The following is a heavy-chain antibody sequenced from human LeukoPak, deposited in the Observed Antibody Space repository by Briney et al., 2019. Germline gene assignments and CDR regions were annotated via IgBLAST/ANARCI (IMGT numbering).Heavy chain of an antibody. D-gene: IGHD5-12*01. CDR1: GFTFSDYY. CDR3: ASNIVATTRDAFDI. CDR2: ISSSGSTI. J-gene: IGHJ3*02. Sequence: GGSLRLSCAASGFTFSDYYMSWIRQAPGKGLEWVSYISSSGSTIYYADSVKGRFTISRDNAKNSLYLQMNSLRAEDTAVYYCASNIVATTRDAFDIWGQGTMVTVSS. V-gene: IGHV3-11*01.